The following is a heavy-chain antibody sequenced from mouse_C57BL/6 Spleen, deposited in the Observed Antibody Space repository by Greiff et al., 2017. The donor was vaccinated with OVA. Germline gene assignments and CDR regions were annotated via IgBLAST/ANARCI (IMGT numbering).Heavy chain of an antibody. D-gene: IGHD3-2*02. V-gene: IGHV14-2*01. CDR3: ARDSSGLHAMDY. J-gene: IGHJ4*01. Sequence: EVQLQQSGAELVKPGASVKLSCTASGFNITDYYMHWVKQRTEQGLEWIGRIDPEDGETKYAPTFQGKATITADTSSNTAYLQLSSLTSEDTAVYYCARDSSGLHAMDYWGQGTSVTVSS. CDR1: GFNITDYY. CDR2: IDPEDGET.